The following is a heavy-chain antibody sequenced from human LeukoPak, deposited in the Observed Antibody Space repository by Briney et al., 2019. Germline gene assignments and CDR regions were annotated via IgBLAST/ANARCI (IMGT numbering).Heavy chain of an antibody. Sequence: PGGSLRLSCVASGFTFSSYWMHWVRQAPGKGLVWVSRINSDGRTITYADSVKGRFTISRDNAKNTLYLQMNSLRAEDTAVYYCARVTVSSSEVIFDYWGQGSRSPSPQ. CDR1: GFTFSSYW. D-gene: IGHD1-20*01. CDR3: ARVTVSSSEVIFDY. CDR2: INSDGRTI. V-gene: IGHV3-74*01. J-gene: IGHJ4*02.